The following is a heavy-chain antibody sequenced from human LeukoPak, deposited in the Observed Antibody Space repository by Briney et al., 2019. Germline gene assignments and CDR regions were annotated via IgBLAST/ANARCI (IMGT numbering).Heavy chain of an antibody. CDR2: ISGNGGST. D-gene: IGHD5-12*01. J-gene: IGHJ4*02. V-gene: IGHV3-23*01. CDR3: VKDSGQYSGSLGY. CDR1: GFTFSSYA. Sequence: PGGSLRLSCAASGFTFSSYAMSWVRQAPGKGLEWVAVISGNGGSTHYAESVKGRFTISRDNSKNTLSLQTNSLRADDTAVYYCVKDSGQYSGSLGYWGQGTLVTVSS.